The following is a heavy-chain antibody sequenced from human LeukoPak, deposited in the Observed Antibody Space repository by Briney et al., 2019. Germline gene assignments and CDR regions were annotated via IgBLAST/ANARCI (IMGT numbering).Heavy chain of an antibody. CDR1: GFTVSSNY. V-gene: IGHV3-23*01. Sequence: GGSLRLSCAASGFTVSSNYMSWVRQAPGKGLEWVSVISGSGGSTYYADSVKGRFTISRDNSKNTLYLQMNSLRAEDTAVYYCATGIIAGHWGQGTLVTVSS. CDR2: ISGSGGST. CDR3: ATGIIAGH. J-gene: IGHJ4*02. D-gene: IGHD6-13*01.